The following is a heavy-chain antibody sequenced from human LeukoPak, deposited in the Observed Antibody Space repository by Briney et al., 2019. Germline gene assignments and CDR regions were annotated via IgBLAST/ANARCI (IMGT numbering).Heavy chain of an antibody. J-gene: IGHJ4*02. CDR1: GFTFSTYS. Sequence: GGSLRLSCAASGFTFSTYSLNWVRQAPGKGLEWVSYISSSSATIYYADSVKGRFTISRDDAKNSLYLQMNSLRAEDTALYYCARAYSGGGIVVVPAANWGQGALVTVSS. CDR3: ARAYSGGGIVVVPAAN. V-gene: IGHV3-48*04. D-gene: IGHD2-2*01. CDR2: ISSSSATI.